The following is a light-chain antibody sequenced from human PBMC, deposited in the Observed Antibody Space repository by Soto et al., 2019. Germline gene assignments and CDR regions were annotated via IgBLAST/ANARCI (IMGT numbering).Light chain of an antibody. J-gene: IGLJ1*01. Sequence: QSVLTQPPSASGTPGQRVTISCSVSSSNIGNNTVSWYQQLPGTAPKLLIYSDNQRPSGVPDRFSGSKSGTSASLAISGLQSEDEADYYCAAWDDSLNGYVFGTGTKVTVL. CDR3: AAWDDSLNGYV. CDR2: SDN. CDR1: SSNIGNNT. V-gene: IGLV1-44*01.